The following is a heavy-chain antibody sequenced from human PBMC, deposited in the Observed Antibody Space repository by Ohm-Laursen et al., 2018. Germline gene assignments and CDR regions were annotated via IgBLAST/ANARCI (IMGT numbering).Heavy chain of an antibody. V-gene: IGHV3-9*01. CDR2: ISWNSGSI. J-gene: IGHJ4*02. Sequence: RSLRLSCAASGFTFDDYAMHWVRQAPGKGLEWVSGISWNSGSIGYADSVKGRFTISRDNAKNSLYLQMNSLRAEDTALYYCAKGVGGVTYYFDYWGQGTLVTVSS. CDR3: AKGVGGVTYYFDY. D-gene: IGHD3-16*01. CDR1: GFTFDDYA.